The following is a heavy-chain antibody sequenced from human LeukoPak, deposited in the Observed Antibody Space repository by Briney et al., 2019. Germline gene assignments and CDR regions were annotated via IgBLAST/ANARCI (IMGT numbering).Heavy chain of an antibody. D-gene: IGHD3-10*01. CDR1: GGSISSYY. CDR3: ARDELVVRGVIPPGDQRFYYYYMDV. Sequence: PSETLSLTCTVSGGSISSYYWSWIRQPAGKGLEWIGRIYTSGSTNYNPSLKSRVTMSVDTSKNQFSLKLSSVTAADTAVYYCARDELVVRGVIPPGDQRFYYYYMDVWGKGTTVTVSS. J-gene: IGHJ6*03. CDR2: IYTSGST. V-gene: IGHV4-4*07.